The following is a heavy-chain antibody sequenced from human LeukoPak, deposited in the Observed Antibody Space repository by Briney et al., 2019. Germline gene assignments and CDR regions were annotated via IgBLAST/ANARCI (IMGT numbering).Heavy chain of an antibody. CDR3: ARPGVGAMGSGYAFDI. CDR2: IYYSGST. V-gene: IGHV4-59*01. J-gene: IGHJ3*02. CDR1: GGSISSYY. D-gene: IGHD1-26*01. Sequence: SETLSLTCTVSGGSISSYYWSWIRQPPGKGLEWIGYIYYSGSTNYNPSLKSRVTISVDTSKNQFSLKLSSVTAADTAVYYCARPGVGAMGSGYAFDIWGQGTMVTVSS.